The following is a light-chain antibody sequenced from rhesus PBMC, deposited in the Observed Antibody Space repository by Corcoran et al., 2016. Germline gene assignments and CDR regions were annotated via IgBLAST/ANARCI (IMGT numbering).Light chain of an antibody. CDR3: QQYNNWPLP. Sequence: EIVLTQSPATLSLSPGERATLSCRARQTISNNLAWYQQKPGQVSRLLIFGPSSRATGIPDRFSGSGSGTDFTLAISSLEPEDFAVYYCQQYNNWPLPFGGGTKVEIK. CDR2: GPS. V-gene: IGKV3-42*03. CDR1: QTISNN. J-gene: IGKJ4*01.